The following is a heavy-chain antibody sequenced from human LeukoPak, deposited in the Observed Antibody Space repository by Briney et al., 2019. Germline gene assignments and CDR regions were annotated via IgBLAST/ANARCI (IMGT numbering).Heavy chain of an antibody. J-gene: IGHJ6*02. CDR2: ISYDGSNK. V-gene: IGHV3-30-3*01. D-gene: IGHD2-15*01. Sequence: PGGSLRLSGAASGFTFSSYAMHWVRQAPGKGLEWVAVISYDGSNKYYADSVKGRFTISRDNSKNTLYLQMNSLRAEDTAVYYCAKDFPKLVVAYDYYYYYYGMDVWGQGTTVTVSS. CDR3: AKDFPKLVVAYDYYYYYYGMDV. CDR1: GFTFSSYA.